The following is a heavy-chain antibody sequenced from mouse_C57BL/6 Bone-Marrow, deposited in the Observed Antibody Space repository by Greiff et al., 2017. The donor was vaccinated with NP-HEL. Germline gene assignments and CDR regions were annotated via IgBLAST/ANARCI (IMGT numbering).Heavy chain of an antibody. D-gene: IGHD1-1*01. CDR1: GYTFTDYE. Sequence: VQLVESGAELVRPGASVTLSCKASGYTFTDYEMHWVKQTPVHGLEWIGAIDPETGGTAYNQKFKGKAILTADKSSSTAYMELRSLTSEDSAVYYCTRYGSSHWYFDVWGTGTTVTVSS. J-gene: IGHJ1*03. V-gene: IGHV1-15*01. CDR2: IDPETGGT. CDR3: TRYGSSHWYFDV.